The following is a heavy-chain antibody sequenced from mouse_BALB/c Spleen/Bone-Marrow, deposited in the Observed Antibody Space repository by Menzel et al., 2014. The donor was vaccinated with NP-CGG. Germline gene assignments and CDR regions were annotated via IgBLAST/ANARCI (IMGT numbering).Heavy chain of an antibody. V-gene: IGHV1-19*01. Sequence: ELQLPESGPELVKPGASVKMSCMASGYTFTDYYMDWVKQSHGESFEWIGRVNPYNGGTSYNQKFKGKATLTVDKSSSTACMELDSLTSEDSAVYYCARGIYYGNYFDYWGQGTTLTVSS. D-gene: IGHD2-1*01. J-gene: IGHJ2*01. CDR2: VNPYNGGT. CDR1: GYTFTDYY. CDR3: ARGIYYGNYFDY.